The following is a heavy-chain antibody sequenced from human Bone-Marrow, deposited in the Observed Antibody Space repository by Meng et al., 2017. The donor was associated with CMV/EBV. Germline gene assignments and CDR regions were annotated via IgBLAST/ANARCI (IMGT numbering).Heavy chain of an antibody. V-gene: IGHV3-74*01. CDR1: EFTFSSYW. D-gene: IGHD1-1*01. CDR3: ARGNAHAFDY. Sequence: GGSLRLSCAVSEFTFSSYWMHWVRQAPGKGLVWVSRINSDGSGTTYADSVKGRFTISRDNAKNTLYLQMNSLRAEDTAVYYCARGNAHAFDYWGQGTLVTFSS. J-gene: IGHJ4*02. CDR2: INSDGSGT.